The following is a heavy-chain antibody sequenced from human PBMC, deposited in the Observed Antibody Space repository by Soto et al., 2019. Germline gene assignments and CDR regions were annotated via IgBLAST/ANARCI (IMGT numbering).Heavy chain of an antibody. CDR3: AKDYADSGGPPWFGP. Sequence: QVQLVESGGGVVQPGRSLRLSCAASGFTFSSYGMHWVRQAPGKGLEWVAVISYDGSNKYYADSVQGRFTISRDNSKKALYLQMTGLKAGDTAVYYGAKDYADSGGPPWFGPWGQGTLVTVSA. V-gene: IGHV3-30*18. CDR2: ISYDGSNK. D-gene: IGHD3-10*01. CDR1: GFTFSSYG. J-gene: IGHJ5*02.